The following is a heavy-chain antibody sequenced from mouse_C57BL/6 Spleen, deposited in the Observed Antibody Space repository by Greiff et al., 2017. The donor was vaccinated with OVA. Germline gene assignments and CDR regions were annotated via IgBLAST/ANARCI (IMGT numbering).Heavy chain of an antibody. CDR2: IDPSDSYT. J-gene: IGHJ2*01. D-gene: IGHD1-1*01. Sequence: VQLQQPGAELVMPGASVKLSCKASGYTFTSYWMHWVKQRPGQGLEWIGEIDPSDSYTNYNQKFKGKSTLTVDKSSSTAYMQLSSLTSEDSAVYYCARGTTVVAHYFDYWGQGTTLTVSS. CDR3: ARGTTVVAHYFDY. V-gene: IGHV1-69*01. CDR1: GYTFTSYW.